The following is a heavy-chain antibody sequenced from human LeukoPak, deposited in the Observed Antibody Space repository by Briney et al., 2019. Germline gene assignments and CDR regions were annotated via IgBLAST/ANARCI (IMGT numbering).Heavy chain of an antibody. J-gene: IGHJ5*02. CDR1: GYTFTSYG. CDR2: INPNSGGT. D-gene: IGHD2-2*01. V-gene: IGHV1-2*02. CDR3: ARGRRADIVVVPAAHFHWFDP. Sequence: GASVKVSCKASGYTFTSYGISWVRQAPGQGLKWMGWINPNSGGTNYAQKFQGRVTMTRDTSISTAYMELSRLRSDDTAVYYCARGRRADIVVVPAAHFHWFDPWGQGTLVTVPS.